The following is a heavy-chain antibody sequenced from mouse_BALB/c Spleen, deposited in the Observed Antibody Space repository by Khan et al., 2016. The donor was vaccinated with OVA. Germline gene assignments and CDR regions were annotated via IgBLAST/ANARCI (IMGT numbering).Heavy chain of an antibody. Sequence: VQLQESGAELVKAGASVKMSCKASGYTFTSYWMHWVKQRLGQGLEWFAETNPTNGRTYYNEKFKSKATLTVDKSSSTAYMLLSGPTFEDSAVYDCARMKKRVATYIDYWGQGTTLTVSS. J-gene: IGHJ2*01. CDR3: ARMKKRVATYIDY. CDR1: GYTFTSYW. D-gene: IGHD1-1*01. CDR2: TNPTNGRT. V-gene: IGHV1S81*02.